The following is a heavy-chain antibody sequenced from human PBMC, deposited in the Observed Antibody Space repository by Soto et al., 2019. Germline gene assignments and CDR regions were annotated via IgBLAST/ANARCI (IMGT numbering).Heavy chain of an antibody. CDR1: GFNFNTYT. J-gene: IGHJ4*02. Sequence: QVQLVESGGGVVQPGRSLTVSCAASGFNFNTYTIHWVRQAPGKGLEWVAVISHGSTYKYYADSVKGRFAISKDDSKNTLSLQMSTLTVGDTAVYYCARARSSGWHYLDLWGQGTLVTVSS. CDR3: ARARSSGWHYLDL. D-gene: IGHD6-19*01. V-gene: IGHV3-30*09. CDR2: ISHGSTYK.